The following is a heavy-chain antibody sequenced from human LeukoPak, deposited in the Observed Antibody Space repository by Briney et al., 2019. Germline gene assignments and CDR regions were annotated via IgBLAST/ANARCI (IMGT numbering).Heavy chain of an antibody. CDR2: INPNSGGT. J-gene: IGHJ4*02. CDR3: ARASVPPIVVVTAIEDYFDY. V-gene: IGHV1-2*02. D-gene: IGHD2-21*02. CDR1: GYTFTGYC. Sequence: ASVKVSCKASGYTFTGYCMHWVRQAPGQGLEWMGWINPNSGGTNYAQKFQGRVTMTRDTSISTANMELSRLRSDDTAVYYCARASVPPIVVVTAIEDYFDYWGQGTLVTVSS.